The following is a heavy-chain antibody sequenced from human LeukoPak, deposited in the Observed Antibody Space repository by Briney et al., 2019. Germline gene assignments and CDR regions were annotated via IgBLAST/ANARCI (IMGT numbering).Heavy chain of an antibody. CDR2: FSSGGRT. CDR1: GFTVSTYS. Sequence: GGSLRLSCAASGFTVSTYSMSWVRQAPGKGLEWVATFSSGGRTSYADSVKGRFTISRDTSQNTVFLQMNSLRDEDTALYHCASILYGWGQGTLVTVSS. V-gene: IGHV3-53*01. D-gene: IGHD2-2*02. J-gene: IGHJ4*02. CDR3: ASILYG.